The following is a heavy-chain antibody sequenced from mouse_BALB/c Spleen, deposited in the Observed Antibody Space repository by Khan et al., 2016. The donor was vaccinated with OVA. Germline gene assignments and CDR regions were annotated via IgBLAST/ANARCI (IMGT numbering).Heavy chain of an antibody. CDR2: IWSDRST. Sequence: QVQLKESGPGLVAPSQSLSITCTISGFSLTNYGVHWVRQPPGKGLEWPAVIWSDRSTTYNSALKSRLTITKDNSKSQVFLKMNSLQTDDTAIYFCARETYYHYSVMDYWGQGTSVTVSS. CDR3: ARETYYHYSVMDY. CDR1: GFSLTNYG. J-gene: IGHJ4*01. V-gene: IGHV2-6-1*01. D-gene: IGHD2-10*01.